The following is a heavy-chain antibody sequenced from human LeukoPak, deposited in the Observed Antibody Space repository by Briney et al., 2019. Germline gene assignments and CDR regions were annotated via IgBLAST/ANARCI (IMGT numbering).Heavy chain of an antibody. CDR1: GFSFISVW. D-gene: IGHD2-21*01. CDR2: IKPKTDGETT. CDR3: ITPLPYSAQ. V-gene: IGHV3-15*07. Sequence: GGSLRLSCVGSGFSFISVWLNWVRQTPGKGLGWVGRIKPKTDGETTEYAAPVKDRFSISRDDSKSMMYLQMNSLKTEDTAVYYCITPLPYSAQGGQGTLVTVSS. J-gene: IGHJ4*02.